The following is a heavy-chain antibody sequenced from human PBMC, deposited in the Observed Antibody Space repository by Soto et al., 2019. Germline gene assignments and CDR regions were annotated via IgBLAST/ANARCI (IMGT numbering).Heavy chain of an antibody. CDR2: INAGNGNT. CDR3: ARDMSGWTFDY. J-gene: IGHJ4*02. CDR1: GYTFTSYG. Sequence: ASVKVSCKASGYTFTSYGISWVRQAPGQGLEWMGWINAGNGNTKYAQKFQGRVTITRDTSASTAYMELSSLRSEDTAVYYCARDMSGWTFDYWGQGTLVTVSS. D-gene: IGHD6-19*01. V-gene: IGHV1-18*01.